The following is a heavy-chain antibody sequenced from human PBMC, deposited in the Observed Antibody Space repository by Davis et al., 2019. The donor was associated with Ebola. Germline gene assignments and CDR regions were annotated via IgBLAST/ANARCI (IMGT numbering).Heavy chain of an antibody. CDR1: GYSFTSYW. CDR2: IYPGDSDT. V-gene: IGHV5-51*01. J-gene: IGHJ5*02. CDR3: ATRRCSGGSCYSEGGFDP. D-gene: IGHD2-15*01. Sequence: GGSLRLSCKGSGYSFTSYWIGWVRQMPGKGLEWMGIIYPGDSDTRYSPSFQGQVTISADKSISTAYLQWSSLKASDTAMYYCATRRCSGGSCYSEGGFDPWGQGTLVTVSS.